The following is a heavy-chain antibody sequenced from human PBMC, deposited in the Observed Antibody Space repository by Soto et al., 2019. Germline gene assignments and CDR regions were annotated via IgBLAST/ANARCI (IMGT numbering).Heavy chain of an antibody. CDR2: IYPCDSDI. J-gene: IGHJ4*02. CDR3: ARQHIPGPFDY. CDR1: GLMFPDRW. Sequence: GESLTISCTYSGLMFPDRWFAWVRQVPGKGPEWVGMIYPCDSDIRYNPSFGGRITISADKSITTAFLQWSTLEASDSAIYYCARQHIPGPFDYWHKGT. V-gene: IGHV5-51*01. D-gene: IGHD2-21*01.